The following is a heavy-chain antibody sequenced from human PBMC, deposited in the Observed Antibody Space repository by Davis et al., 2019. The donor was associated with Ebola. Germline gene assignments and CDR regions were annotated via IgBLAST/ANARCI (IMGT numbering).Heavy chain of an antibody. CDR3: ARGDSSGWYVLDY. CDR1: GGSISSYY. CDR2: IYYSGST. Sequence: MPSETLSLTCTVSGGSISSYYWSWIRQPPGKGLEWIGYIYYSGSTNYNPSLKSRVTISVDTSKNQFSLKLSSVTAADMAVYYCARGDSSGWYVLDYWGQGTLVTVSS. V-gene: IGHV4-59*01. D-gene: IGHD6-19*01. J-gene: IGHJ4*02.